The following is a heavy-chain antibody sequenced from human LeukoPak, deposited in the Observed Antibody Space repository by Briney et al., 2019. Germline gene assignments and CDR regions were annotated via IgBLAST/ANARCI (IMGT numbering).Heavy chain of an antibody. J-gene: IGHJ3*02. CDR2: ISYDGSNK. Sequence: GGSLRLSCAASGFTFSSYAMHWVRQAPGKGLEWVAVISYDGSNKYYADSVKGRFTISRDNSKNTLYLQMNSLRAEDTAVYYCARERAAAGYDDAFDIWGQGTMVTVSS. CDR1: GFTFSSYA. CDR3: ARERAAAGYDDAFDI. D-gene: IGHD6-13*01. V-gene: IGHV3-30-3*01.